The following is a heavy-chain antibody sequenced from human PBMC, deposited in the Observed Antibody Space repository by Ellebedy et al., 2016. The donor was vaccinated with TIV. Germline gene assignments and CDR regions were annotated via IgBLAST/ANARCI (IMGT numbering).Heavy chain of an antibody. J-gene: IGHJ4*02. CDR3: AKQIVGATFFDS. CDR1: GFTFSTYN. V-gene: IGHV3-48*04. CDR2: ISYSSNTI. D-gene: IGHD1-26*01. Sequence: GGSLRLSCAASGFTFSTYNMNWVRQAPGKGLEWVSYISYSSNTIFYVDSVEGRFTISRDNAKNSLYLQMNSLRTEDTAVYYCAKQIVGATFFDSWGQGTLVAVSS.